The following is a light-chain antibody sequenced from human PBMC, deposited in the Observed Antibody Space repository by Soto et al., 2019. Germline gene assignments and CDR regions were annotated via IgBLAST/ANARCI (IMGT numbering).Light chain of an antibody. V-gene: IGLV1-47*01. CDR2: RNN. J-gene: IGLJ3*02. CDR3: AAWDDSLSVPRV. CDR1: SSNIGSNY. Sequence: QPVLTQPPSASGTPGQRVTISCSGSSSNIGSNYVYWYQQLPGTAPKLLIYRNNQRPSGVPDRFSGSKSGTSASLAISGLRSEDEADYYCAAWDDSLSVPRVFGGGTKLTVL.